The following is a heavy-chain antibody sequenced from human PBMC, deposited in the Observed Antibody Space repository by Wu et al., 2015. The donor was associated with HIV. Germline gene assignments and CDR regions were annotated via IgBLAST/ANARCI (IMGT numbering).Heavy chain of an antibody. D-gene: IGHD3-3*01. CDR2: IIPIFGTA. CDR3: ARVPXTISQTSRYYYYYGMDV. Sequence: QVQLVQSGAEVKKPGSSVKVSCKASGGTFSSYAISWVRQAPGQGLEWMGRIIPIFGTANYAQKFQGRVTITADESTSTAYMELSSLRSEDTAVYYCARVPXTISQTSRYYYYYGMDVWGQGTTVTVSS. V-gene: IGHV1-69*18. CDR1: GGTFSSYA. J-gene: IGHJ6*02.